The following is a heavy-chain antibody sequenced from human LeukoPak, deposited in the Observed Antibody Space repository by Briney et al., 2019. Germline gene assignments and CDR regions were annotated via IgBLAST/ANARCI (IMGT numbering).Heavy chain of an antibody. CDR1: GFTFTSYW. V-gene: IGHV3-7*04. Sequence: PGGSLRLSCAGSGFTFTSYWMTWVRQAPGKGLEWVANINPGGSEKYYVDFVKGRFTISRDNAKNSLYLQMNSLRAEDTAVYYCARARYYSGSGSLLYFFDHWGQGTLVTVSS. CDR2: INPGGSEK. J-gene: IGHJ4*02. CDR3: ARARYYSGSGSLLYFFDH. D-gene: IGHD3-10*01.